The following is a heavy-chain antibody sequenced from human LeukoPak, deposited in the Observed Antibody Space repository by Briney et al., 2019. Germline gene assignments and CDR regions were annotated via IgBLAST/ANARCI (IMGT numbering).Heavy chain of an antibody. CDR1: GFTFSSYG. D-gene: IGHD2-2*01. V-gene: IGHV3-33*01. J-gene: IGHJ6*03. CDR3: ATDCSSTSCPPREYYYYYMDV. Sequence: PGGSLRLSCAASGFTFSSYGMHWVRQAPGKGLEWVAVIWYDGSNKYYADSVKGRFTISRDNSKNTLYLQMNSLRAEDTAVYYCATDCSSTSCPPREYYYYYMDVWGKGTTVTVSS. CDR2: IWYDGSNK.